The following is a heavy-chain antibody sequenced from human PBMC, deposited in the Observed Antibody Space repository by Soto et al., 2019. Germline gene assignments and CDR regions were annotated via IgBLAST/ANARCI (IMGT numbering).Heavy chain of an antibody. J-gene: IGHJ6*02. CDR3: TTGSVEGV. CDR1: DFTITNAW. V-gene: IGHV3-15*07. Sequence: EVQLVESGGGLVKPGGSLRLSCEAPDFTITNAWMNWVRQAPGKGLEWVGRIKTKAEGGATDYAAPLKGRFTISRDDSRNTLLLQMNSLKTEYTAVYYCTTGSVEGVWGQGATVTVSS. D-gene: IGHD2-15*01. CDR2: IKTKAEGGAT.